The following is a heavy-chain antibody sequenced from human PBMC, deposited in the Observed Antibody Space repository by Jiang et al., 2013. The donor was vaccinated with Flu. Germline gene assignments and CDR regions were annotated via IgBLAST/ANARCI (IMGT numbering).Heavy chain of an antibody. V-gene: IGHV6-1*01. J-gene: IGHJ4*02. Sequence: SVSSNSAAWNWIRQSPSRGLEWLGRTYYRSKWYNDYAVSVKSRITINPDTSKNQFSLQLNSVTPEDTAVYYCARERVYCSGGSCYHLDYWGQGTLVTVSS. CDR1: SVSSNSAA. CDR2: TYYRSKWYN. D-gene: IGHD2-15*01. CDR3: ARERVYCSGGSCYHLDY.